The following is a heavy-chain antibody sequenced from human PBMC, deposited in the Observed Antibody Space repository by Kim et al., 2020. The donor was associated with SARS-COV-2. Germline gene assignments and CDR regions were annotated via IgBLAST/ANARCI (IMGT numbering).Heavy chain of an antibody. J-gene: IGHJ4*02. CDR2: IIPIFGTA. Sequence: SVKVSCKASGGTFSSYAISWVRQAPGQGLEWMGGIIPIFGTANYAQKFQGRVTITADESTSTAYMELSSLRSEDTAVYYCAMTGIAALSGAVFSLWFRDPAYFYYWGQGTLVTVSS. D-gene: IGHD3-10*01. CDR3: AMTGIAALSGAVFSLWFRDPAYFYY. CDR1: GGTFSSYA. V-gene: IGHV1-69*13.